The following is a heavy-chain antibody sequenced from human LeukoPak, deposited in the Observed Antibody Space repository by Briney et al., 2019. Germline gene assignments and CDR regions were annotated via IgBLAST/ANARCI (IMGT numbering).Heavy chain of an antibody. Sequence: GGSLRLSCAASGFTFSSYAMSWVRQAPGKGLEWVSAISGSAGSTNYADSVKGRFTISRDNSKNTLYLQINSLRAEDTAVYYCAKASDTPMVTMGVFGYWGQGTLVTVS. V-gene: IGHV3-23*01. D-gene: IGHD5-18*01. CDR2: ISGSAGST. CDR3: AKASDTPMVTMGVFGY. CDR1: GFTFSSYA. J-gene: IGHJ4*02.